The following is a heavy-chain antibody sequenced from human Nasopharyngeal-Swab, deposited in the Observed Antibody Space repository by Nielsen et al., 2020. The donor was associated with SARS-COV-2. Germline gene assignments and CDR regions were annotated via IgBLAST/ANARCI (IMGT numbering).Heavy chain of an antibody. J-gene: IGHJ6*02. V-gene: IGHV4-59*01. Sequence: LRLSCAVYGGSISSYYWSWIRQPPGKGLEWIGYIYYSGSTNYNPSLKSRVTISVDTSKNQFSLKLSSVTAADTAVYYCARVAPLSTMVRGVHYGMDVWGQGTTVTVSS. CDR1: GGSISSYY. CDR3: ARVAPLSTMVRGVHYGMDV. D-gene: IGHD3-10*01. CDR2: IYYSGST.